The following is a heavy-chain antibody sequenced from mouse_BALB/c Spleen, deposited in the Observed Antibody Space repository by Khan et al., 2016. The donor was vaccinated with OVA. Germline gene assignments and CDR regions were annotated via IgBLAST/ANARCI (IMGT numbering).Heavy chain of an antibody. Sequence: QIQLQQSGAELAKPGASVKMSCKASGYTFINYWILWVKQRPGQGLKWIGYINPSTGDTEYTENFKDKSTLTADTSSRTSYMQLSSLTSEDSAIYYCASMGLWCDFAYWGQGTTLTVS. J-gene: IGHJ2*01. V-gene: IGHV1-7*01. CDR1: GYTFINYW. D-gene: IGHD1-1*02. CDR2: INPSTGDT. CDR3: ASMGLWCDFAY.